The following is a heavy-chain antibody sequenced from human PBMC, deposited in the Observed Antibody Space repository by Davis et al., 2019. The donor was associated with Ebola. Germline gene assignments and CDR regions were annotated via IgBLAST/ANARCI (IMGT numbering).Heavy chain of an antibody. CDR3: ARGSAYCSSTSCYWFNWFDP. CDR1: GGSISSSSYY. V-gene: IGHV4-39*01. Sequence: SETLSLTCTVSGGSISSSSYYWGWIRQPPGKGLEWIGSIYYSGSTYYNPSLKSRVTISVDTSKNQFSLKLSSVTAADTAVYYCARGSAYCSSTSCYWFNWFDPWGQGTLVTVSS. CDR2: IYYSGST. J-gene: IGHJ5*02. D-gene: IGHD2-2*01.